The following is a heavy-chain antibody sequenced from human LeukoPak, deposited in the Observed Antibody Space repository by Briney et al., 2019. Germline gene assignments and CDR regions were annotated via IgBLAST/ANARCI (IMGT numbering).Heavy chain of an antibody. CDR3: AKDLKWKYYYDSIGYFDY. Sequence: DPGGSLRLSCAASGFTFSSYAMSWVRQAPGKGLEWVSAISGSGGSTYYADSVKGRFTISRDNSKNTLYLQMNSLRAEDTAVYYCAKDLKWKYYYDSIGYFDYWGQGTLATVSS. J-gene: IGHJ4*02. CDR2: ISGSGGST. CDR1: GFTFSSYA. V-gene: IGHV3-23*01. D-gene: IGHD3-22*01.